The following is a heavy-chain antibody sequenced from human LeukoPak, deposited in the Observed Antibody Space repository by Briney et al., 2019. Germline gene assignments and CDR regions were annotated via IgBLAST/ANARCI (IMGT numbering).Heavy chain of an antibody. J-gene: IGHJ4*02. CDR1: GFIFGSYG. CDR3: AKDRHGDYASDY. V-gene: IGHV3-30*02. Sequence: GGSLRLSCAASGFIFGSYGMHWVRQAPDKGLEWVAFTPYHGVSRYYAESVKGRFTVSRDNSKNTLYLQMNSLKIEDTAVYHCAKDRHGDYASDYWGQGTLVIVSS. D-gene: IGHD4-17*01. CDR2: TPYHGVSR.